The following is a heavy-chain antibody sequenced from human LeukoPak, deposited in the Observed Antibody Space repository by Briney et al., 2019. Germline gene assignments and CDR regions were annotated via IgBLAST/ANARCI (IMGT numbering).Heavy chain of an antibody. V-gene: IGHV3-7*01. CDR2: IKQDGSEK. Sequence: PGGSLRLSCAASGFTFSSYWMSWVRQAPGKGLEWVANIKQDGSEKYYVDSVKGRFTISRDNAKNSLYLQMNSLRAEDTAVYYCARGESGDRLDYYYYYYMDVWGKGTTVTVSS. CDR1: GFTFSSYW. D-gene: IGHD2-21*01. CDR3: ARGESGDRLDYYYYYYMDV. J-gene: IGHJ6*03.